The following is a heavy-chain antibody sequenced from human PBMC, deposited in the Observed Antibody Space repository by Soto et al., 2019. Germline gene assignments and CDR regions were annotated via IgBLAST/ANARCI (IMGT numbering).Heavy chain of an antibody. D-gene: IGHD6-19*01. J-gene: IGHJ4*02. CDR3: ARALAYSSGWYGY. CDR2: IYSGGST. Sequence: EVQLVESGGGLIQPGGSLRLSCAASGFTVSSNYMSWVRQAPGKGLEWVSVIYSGGSTYYADSVKGRFTMSRDNSKNTLYLQMNSLRAEDTAVYYCARALAYSSGWYGYWGQGTLVTVSS. CDR1: GFTVSSNY. V-gene: IGHV3-53*01.